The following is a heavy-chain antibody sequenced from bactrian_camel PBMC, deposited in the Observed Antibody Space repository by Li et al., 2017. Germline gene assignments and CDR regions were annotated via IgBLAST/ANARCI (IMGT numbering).Heavy chain of an antibody. CDR3: GGDLFSVVPTPSPLPPQPVPPPTVCVGLSCCTANY. J-gene: IGHJ4*01. Sequence: VQLVESGGGLVQPGGSLRLSCAASGITLSGYSMTWVRQAPGKGLEWVSTIDSDGSTPYYADAVKGRFTMSRDNAKNTISLEMNNLKPEDTAMYYCGGDLFSVVPTPSPLPPQPVPPPTVCVGLSCCTANYWGQGTQVTVS. CDR1: GITLSGYS. CDR2: IDSDGSTP. V-gene: IGHV3-2*01. D-gene: IGHD5*01.